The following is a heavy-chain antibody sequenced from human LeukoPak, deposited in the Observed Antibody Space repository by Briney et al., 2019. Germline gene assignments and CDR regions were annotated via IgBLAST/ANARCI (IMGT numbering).Heavy chain of an antibody. CDR1: GGSFSGYY. J-gene: IGHJ5*02. CDR2: IYYSGST. Sequence: SETLSLTCAVYGGSFSGYYWSWIRQPPGKGLEWIGYIYYSGSTNYNPSLKSRVTISVDTSKNQFSLKLSSVTAADTAVYYCARYYYGSGSYYVNWFDPWGQGTLVTVSS. V-gene: IGHV4-59*01. CDR3: ARYYYGSGSYYVNWFDP. D-gene: IGHD3-10*01.